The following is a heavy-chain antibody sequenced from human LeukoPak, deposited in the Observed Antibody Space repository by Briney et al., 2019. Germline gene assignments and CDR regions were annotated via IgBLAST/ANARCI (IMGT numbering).Heavy chain of an antibody. D-gene: IGHD3-22*01. CDR1: GYTFTIYY. CDR2: INPSGGST. J-gene: IGHJ4*02. Sequence: ASVNVSCKSSGYTFTIYYMHWVRQAPGQGLEWMGIINPSGGSTSYAQKFQGRVTMTRDTSTSTVYMELSSLRSEDTAVHYCARLGGYYDLDYWGQGTLVTVSS. V-gene: IGHV1-46*01. CDR3: ARLGGYYDLDY.